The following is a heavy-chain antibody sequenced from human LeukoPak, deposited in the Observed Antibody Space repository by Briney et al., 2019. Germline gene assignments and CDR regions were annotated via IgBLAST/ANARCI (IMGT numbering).Heavy chain of an antibody. CDR1: GYTFTGYY. J-gene: IGHJ4*02. V-gene: IGHV1-2*02. D-gene: IGHD4-23*01. CDR2: INPNSGGT. Sequence: ASVKVSCKASGYTFTGYYMHWVRQAPGQGLEWMGWINPNSGGTNYAQKFQGRVTMTRDTSISTAYMELSRLRSDDTAVYYCARDLYGGNSVVGYWGQGTLVTVSS. CDR3: ARDLYGGNSVVGY.